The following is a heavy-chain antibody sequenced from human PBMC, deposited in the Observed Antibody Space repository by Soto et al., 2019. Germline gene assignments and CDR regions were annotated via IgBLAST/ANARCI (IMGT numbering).Heavy chain of an antibody. CDR1: GYTFTGYY. V-gene: IGHV1-2*04. CDR3: ARDQGGIAVAGTHYCYGMDV. CDR2: INPNSGGT. D-gene: IGHD6-19*01. Sequence: QVQLVQSGAEVKKPGASVKVSCKASGYTFTGYYMHWVRQAPGQGLEWMGWINPNSGGTNYAQKFQGWVTMTRDTSISTAYMELSRLRSDDTAVYYCARDQGGIAVAGTHYCYGMDVWGQGTTVTVSS. J-gene: IGHJ6*02.